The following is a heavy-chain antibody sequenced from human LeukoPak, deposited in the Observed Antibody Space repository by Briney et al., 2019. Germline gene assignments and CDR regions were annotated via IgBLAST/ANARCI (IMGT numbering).Heavy chain of an antibody. CDR3: ARGYTHGSIDY. J-gene: IGHJ4*02. V-gene: IGHV3-74*03. CDR1: GFTFSSFW. D-gene: IGHD5-18*01. Sequence: TGGSLRLSCAASGFTFSSFWMHWVRQVPGEGLVWVSRINKDGSSITYADSVKGRFTISRDNAKNTLYLQMNSLRAEDTSVYYCARGYTHGSIDYWGQGTLVTVSS. CDR2: INKDGSSI.